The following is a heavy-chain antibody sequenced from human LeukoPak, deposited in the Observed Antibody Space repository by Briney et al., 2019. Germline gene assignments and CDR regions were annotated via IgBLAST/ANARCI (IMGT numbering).Heavy chain of an antibody. CDR3: AREGGTYYDILTGYYPEYFQH. J-gene: IGHJ1*01. Sequence: PGGSLRLSCAASGFTFSTYAMSWVRQAPGKGLEWVSAISGSGGSTNYADSVKGRFTISRENSKNTVYLQMNSLRAEDTAVYYCAREGGTYYDILTGYYPEYFQHWGQGTLVTVSS. V-gene: IGHV3-23*01. CDR2: ISGSGGST. CDR1: GFTFSTYA. D-gene: IGHD3-9*01.